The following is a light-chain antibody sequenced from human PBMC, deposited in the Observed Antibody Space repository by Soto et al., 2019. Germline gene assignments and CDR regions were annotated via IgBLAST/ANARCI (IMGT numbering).Light chain of an antibody. CDR2: GAS. CDR3: QQYERWPPWT. Sequence: EIVMTQSPTNLSVSPGERVTLSCRASQSVSSRVVWYQQKPGQAPRLLISGASTRATGTPARFIGSGSGTDFTLTISSLQSEDFAIYHCQQYERWPPWTFGQGTKVDNK. J-gene: IGKJ1*01. CDR1: QSVSSR. V-gene: IGKV3-15*01.